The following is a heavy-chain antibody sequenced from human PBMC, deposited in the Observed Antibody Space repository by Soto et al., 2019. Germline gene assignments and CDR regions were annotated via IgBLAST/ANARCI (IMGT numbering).Heavy chain of an antibody. V-gene: IGHV3-74*01. J-gene: IGHJ4*02. CDR1: GFSFSGYW. CDR2: INGDGSST. CDR3: ARGGAYIYGPQYD. D-gene: IGHD5-18*01. Sequence: EVQLVESGGGLVQPGGSLRLSCATSGFSFSGYWIHWVRQAPGKGPVWVSHINGDGSSTNYADSVKGRFTISRDYAKNTLYLQMNSLRVEDTAVYYCARGGAYIYGPQYDWGQGTLVTVSS.